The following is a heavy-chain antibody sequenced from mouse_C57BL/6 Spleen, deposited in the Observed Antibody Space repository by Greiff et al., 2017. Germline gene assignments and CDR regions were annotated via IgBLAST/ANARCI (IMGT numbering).Heavy chain of an antibody. Sequence: QVQLQQPGAELVKPGASVKLSCKASGYTFTSYWMHWVKQRPGPGLEWIGMIHPNSGSTNYNENFKSKATLTVDKSSSTAYMQLSTLTSEDSAVYYCAREDSNPAWFAYWGQGTLVTVSA. V-gene: IGHV1-64*01. D-gene: IGHD2-5*01. CDR3: AREDSNPAWFAY. J-gene: IGHJ3*01. CDR1: GYTFTSYW. CDR2: IHPNSGST.